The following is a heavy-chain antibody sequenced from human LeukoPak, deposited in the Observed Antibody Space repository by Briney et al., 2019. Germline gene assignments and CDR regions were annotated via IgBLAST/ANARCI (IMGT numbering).Heavy chain of an antibody. Sequence: PSETLSLTCTVSGGSISSYYWSWIRQPPGKGLEWIGYIHYSGSTNYNPSLKSRVTISVDTSKNQFSLKVSSVTAADTAAYYCARAPWASGSYFTIDSWGQGTLVTVSS. D-gene: IGHD3-10*01. J-gene: IGHJ4*02. CDR2: IHYSGST. CDR1: GGSISSYY. CDR3: ARAPWASGSYFTIDS. V-gene: IGHV4-59*01.